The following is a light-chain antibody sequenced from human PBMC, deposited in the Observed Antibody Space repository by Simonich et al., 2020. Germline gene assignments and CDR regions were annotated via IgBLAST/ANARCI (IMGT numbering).Light chain of an antibody. Sequence: EIVMTQSPATLSVSPGERATLSCRASQSVSSNLAWYLQKPGQAPRLLIYGASTRATGIPARFSGSGSGTEFTLTISSLQSEDFAVYYCQKYTNWPPWTFGQGTKVEIK. CDR2: GAS. J-gene: IGKJ1*01. CDR3: QKYTNWPPWT. CDR1: QSVSSN. V-gene: IGKV3-15*01.